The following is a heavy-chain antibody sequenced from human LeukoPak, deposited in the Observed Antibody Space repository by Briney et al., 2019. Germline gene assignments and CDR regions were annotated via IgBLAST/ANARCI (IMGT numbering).Heavy chain of an antibody. CDR3: TRVGYIDEGIDY. D-gene: IGHD5-24*01. J-gene: IGHJ4*02. V-gene: IGHV3-7*04. Sequence: SGGSLRLSCAASGFTVSGHPMTWVRQAPGKGLEWVANIKQDGSKKSYVDSVKGRFTISRDNAKNSLYLQMNSLRAEDTAIYYCTRVGYIDEGIDYWGQGTLVTVSS. CDR1: GFTVSGHP. CDR2: IKQDGSKK.